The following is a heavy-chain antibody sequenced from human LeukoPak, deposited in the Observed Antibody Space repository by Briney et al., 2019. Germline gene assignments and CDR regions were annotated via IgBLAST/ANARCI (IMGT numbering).Heavy chain of an antibody. CDR1: GGSISSGGYY. J-gene: IGHJ5*02. D-gene: IGHD2-2*01. Sequence: PSETLSPTCTVSGGSISSGGYYWSWIRQHPGKGLEWIGYIYYSGSTYYNPSLKSRVTISVDTSKNQFSLKLSSVTAADTAVYHCARSWGLVPAYNWFDPWGQGTLVTVSS. V-gene: IGHV4-31*03. CDR3: ARSWGLVPAYNWFDP. CDR2: IYYSGST.